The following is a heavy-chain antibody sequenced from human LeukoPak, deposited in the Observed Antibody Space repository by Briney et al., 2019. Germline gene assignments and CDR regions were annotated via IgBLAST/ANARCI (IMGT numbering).Heavy chain of an antibody. V-gene: IGHV4-39*01. J-gene: IGHJ3*02. CDR1: GGSISSSAYH. Sequence: SETLSLTCTVSGGSISSSAYHWGWIRQPPGKGLEWIGSIHIGGSTYYNPSFKSRVTISVDTSKNQFSLKLRSVTAADTAMYYCARRQWLAKAFDIWGQGTMVTVSS. CDR3: ARRQWLAKAFDI. CDR2: IHIGGST. D-gene: IGHD6-19*01.